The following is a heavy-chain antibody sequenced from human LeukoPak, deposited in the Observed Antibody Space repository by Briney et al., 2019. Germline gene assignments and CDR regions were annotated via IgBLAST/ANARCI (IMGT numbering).Heavy chain of an antibody. D-gene: IGHD3-3*01. CDR3: ARDQSLGGITIFGVVIGPMDV. J-gene: IGHJ6*04. Sequence: ASVKVSCKASGYTFTSYGISWVRQAPGQGLEWMGWISAYNGNTNYAQKLQGRVTMTTDTSTSTAYMELRSLRSDDTAVYYCARDQSLGGITIFGVVIGPMDVWGKGTTVTVSS. CDR1: GYTFTSYG. V-gene: IGHV1-18*01. CDR2: ISAYNGNT.